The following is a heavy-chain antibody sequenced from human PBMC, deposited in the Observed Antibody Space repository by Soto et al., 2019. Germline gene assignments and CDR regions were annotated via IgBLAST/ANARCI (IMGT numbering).Heavy chain of an antibody. D-gene: IGHD3-22*01. V-gene: IGHV3-30-3*01. J-gene: IGHJ4*02. Sequence: ESGGGVVQSGRSLRLSCAASGFIFSSYAMHWVRQAPGKGLEWVAVISYDGSNKYYADSVKGRFTISRDNSKNTLYLQMNSLRAEDTAVYYCARDYYDSSGYDWGVFDYWGQGTLVTVSS. CDR3: ARDYYDSSGYDWGVFDY. CDR1: GFIFSSYA. CDR2: ISYDGSNK.